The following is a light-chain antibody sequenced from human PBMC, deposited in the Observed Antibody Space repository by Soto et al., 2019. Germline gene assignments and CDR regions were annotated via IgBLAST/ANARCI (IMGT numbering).Light chain of an antibody. CDR3: QQSSMTPFT. V-gene: IGKV1-39*01. CDR1: QSISSY. CDR2: AAS. J-gene: IGKJ3*01. Sequence: DIQMTQSPSSLSASAGDRVTITCRASQSISSYLNWYQQKPGKALKLLIYAASNLQSEVPSRFSGSGSGTDFTLTISSLQPEDFATYFCQQSSMTPFTFGPGTKVEIK.